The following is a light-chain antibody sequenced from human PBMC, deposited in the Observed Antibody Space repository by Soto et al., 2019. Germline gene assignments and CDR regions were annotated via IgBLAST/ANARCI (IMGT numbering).Light chain of an antibody. CDR3: DSYTSSRAYV. Sequence: QSALTQPPSASGSPGRSVTISCSGTRSDVGDYNSVSWYQQHPGKAPKLMIYEVSKRPPGVPDRFSGSKSGNAASLTVSGLQAEDEADYYCDSYTSSRAYVFGIGTKLTVL. CDR2: EVS. V-gene: IGLV2-8*01. J-gene: IGLJ1*01. CDR1: RSDVGDYNS.